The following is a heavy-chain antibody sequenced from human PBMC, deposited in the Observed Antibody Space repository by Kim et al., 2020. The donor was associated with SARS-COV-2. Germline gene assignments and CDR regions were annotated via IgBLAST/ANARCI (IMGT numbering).Heavy chain of an antibody. Sequence: SETLSLTCAVYGGSFSGYYWSWIRQPPGKGLEWIGEINHSGSTNYNPSLKSRVTISEDTSKNQFSLKLSSVTAADTAVYYCASPRSHIAAAGTEGLGGYYFDYWGQGTLVTVSS. CDR2: INHSGST. CDR3: ASPRSHIAAAGTEGLGGYYFDY. D-gene: IGHD6-13*01. CDR1: GGSFSGYY. J-gene: IGHJ4*02. V-gene: IGHV4-34*01.